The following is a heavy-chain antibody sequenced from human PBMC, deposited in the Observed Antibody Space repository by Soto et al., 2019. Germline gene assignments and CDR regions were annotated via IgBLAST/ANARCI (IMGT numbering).Heavy chain of an antibody. Sequence: SETLSLTCAVYGGSFSGYYWSWIRQPPGKGLEWIGEINHSGSTNYNPSLKSRVTISVDTSKNQFSLKLSSVTAADTAVYYCARARLRQYYFDYWGQGTLVTAPQ. CDR2: INHSGST. J-gene: IGHJ4*02. V-gene: IGHV4-34*01. D-gene: IGHD4-17*01. CDR1: GGSFSGYY. CDR3: ARARLRQYYFDY.